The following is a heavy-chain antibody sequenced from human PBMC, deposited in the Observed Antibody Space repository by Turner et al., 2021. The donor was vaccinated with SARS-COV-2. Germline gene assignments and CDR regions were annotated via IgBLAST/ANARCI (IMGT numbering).Heavy chain of an antibody. Sequence: EVQLVQSGAEVKKPEESLRISCKGSGYSFTSYWISWVRQMPGKGLEWMGRIDPSDSYTNYSPSFQGNVTISADKSISTAYLQWSSLKASDTAMYYCARHFPGGWAVNLWGQGTLVTVSS. CDR2: IDPSDSYT. CDR3: ARHFPGGWAVNL. CDR1: GYSFTSYW. D-gene: IGHD3-16*01. V-gene: IGHV5-10-1*01. J-gene: IGHJ5*02.